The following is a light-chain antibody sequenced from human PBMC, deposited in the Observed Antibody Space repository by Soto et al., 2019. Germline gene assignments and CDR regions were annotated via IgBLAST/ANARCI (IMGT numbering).Light chain of an antibody. V-gene: IGKV3-11*01. CDR2: DAS. CDR1: QSVTTY. Sequence: TLSPATLSLKTGASAALSFMAIQSVTTYLAWYQQKPGQAPRLLIYDASVRATGIPARFSASGSGTDFTLTISSLEPEDFAVYYCQQRSNWPPEITVGQGTRLDIK. CDR3: QQRSNWPPEIT. J-gene: IGKJ5*01.